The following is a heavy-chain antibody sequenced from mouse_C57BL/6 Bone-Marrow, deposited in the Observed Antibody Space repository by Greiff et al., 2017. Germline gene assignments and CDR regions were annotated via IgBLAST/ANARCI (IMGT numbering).Heavy chain of an antibody. CDR2: INPSTGGT. Sequence: VQLQQSGPELVKPGASVKISCKASGYSFTGYYMNWVKQSPEKSLEWIGEINPSTGGTTYNQKFKAKATLTVDKSSSTAYMQLKSLTSEDSAVYYCARVPYGPDYWGQGTTLTVSA. J-gene: IGHJ2*01. CDR1: GYSFTGYY. V-gene: IGHV1-42*01. CDR3: ARVPYGPDY. D-gene: IGHD1-1*01.